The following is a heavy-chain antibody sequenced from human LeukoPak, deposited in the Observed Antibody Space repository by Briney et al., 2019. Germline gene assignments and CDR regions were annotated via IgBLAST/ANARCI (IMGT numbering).Heavy chain of an antibody. D-gene: IGHD3-16*02. Sequence: PGGSLRLSCAASGFTFSSYSMTWVRQAPGKGLEWVSYISSSSSTIYYADSVKGRFTISRDNSKNTLYLQMNSLRAEDTAVYYCASPGGNQTYYDYVWGSYRFDYWGQGTLVTVSS. J-gene: IGHJ4*02. CDR3: ASPGGNQTYYDYVWGSYRFDY. CDR1: GFTFSSYS. CDR2: ISSSSSTI. V-gene: IGHV3-48*01.